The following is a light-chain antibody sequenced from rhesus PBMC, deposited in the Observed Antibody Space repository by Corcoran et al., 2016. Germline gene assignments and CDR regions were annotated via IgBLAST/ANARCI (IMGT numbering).Light chain of an antibody. Sequence: DIQMTQSPSSLSASVGDRVTITCRASQTISRYLAWYQQKPGKVPKLLIYGASTLQSWVPSRFRGSGFVTDFTLTISSLQPEDSATYYCQQHNSHPPTFGQGTKVEIK. V-gene: IGKV1-44*03. J-gene: IGKJ1*01. CDR2: GAS. CDR3: QQHNSHPPT. CDR1: QTISRY.